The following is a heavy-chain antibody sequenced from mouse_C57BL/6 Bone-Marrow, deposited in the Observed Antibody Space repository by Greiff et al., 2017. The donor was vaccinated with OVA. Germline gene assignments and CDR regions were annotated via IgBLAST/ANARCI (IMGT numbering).Heavy chain of an antibody. J-gene: IGHJ4*01. CDR1: GFNIKDDY. CDR2: IDPENGDT. V-gene: IGHV14-4*01. D-gene: IGHD2-1*01. CDR3: TTDGNYGYAMDY. Sequence: EVQLQQSGAELVRPGASVKLSCTASGFNIKDDYMHWVKQRPEQGLEWIGWIDPENGDTEYASKFQGKATITADTSSNTAYLQLSSLTSEDTAVYYCTTDGNYGYAMDYWGQGTSVTVSS.